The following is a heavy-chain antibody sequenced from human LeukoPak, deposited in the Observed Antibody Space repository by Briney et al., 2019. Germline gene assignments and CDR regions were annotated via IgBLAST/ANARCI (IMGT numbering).Heavy chain of an antibody. D-gene: IGHD1-1*01. CDR3: AKVGDNWDFDY. CDR2: ISSSGSTI. V-gene: IGHV3-48*03. Sequence: GGSLRLSCAASGFTFSSYDMNWVRQAPGKGLEWVSYISSSGSTIYYADSVKGRFTISRDNAKNSLSLQMNSLRGEDTAVYYCAKVGDNWDFDYWGQGTLVTVSS. CDR1: GFTFSSYD. J-gene: IGHJ4*02.